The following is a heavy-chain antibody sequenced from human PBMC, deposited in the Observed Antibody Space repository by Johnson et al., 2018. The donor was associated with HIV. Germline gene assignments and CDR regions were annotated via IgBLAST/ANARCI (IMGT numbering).Heavy chain of an antibody. CDR2: ISYDGSDK. CDR3: ARGDFWSGYPDAFDI. Sequence: QVQLVESGGGVVQPGRSLRLSCAASGFTFSSYGMHWVRQAPGKGLEWVAVISYDGSDKYYADSVKGRFTISRDNSKNTLYLQMNSLRAEDTAVYYCARGDFWSGYPDAFDIWGQGTMVTVSS. V-gene: IGHV3-30*03. CDR1: GFTFSSYG. D-gene: IGHD3-3*01. J-gene: IGHJ3*02.